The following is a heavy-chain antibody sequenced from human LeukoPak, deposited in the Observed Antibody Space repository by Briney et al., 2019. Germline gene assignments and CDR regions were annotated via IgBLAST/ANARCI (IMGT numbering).Heavy chain of an antibody. CDR3: AKDSSSRWYTDY. V-gene: IGHV3-7*01. D-gene: IGHD6-13*01. J-gene: IGHJ4*02. CDR1: GFPFSDYW. CDR2: IKQDGSEQ. Sequence: GGSLRLSCAASGFPFSDYWMDWVRQAPGKGMEWVANIKQDGSEQYYADSVKGRFTISRDNSKNTLYLQMNSLRAEDTAVYYCAKDSSSRWYTDYWGQGTLVTVSS.